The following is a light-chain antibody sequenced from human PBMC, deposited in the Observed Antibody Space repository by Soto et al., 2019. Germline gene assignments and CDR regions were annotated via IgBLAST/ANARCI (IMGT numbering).Light chain of an antibody. Sequence: DIQMTQSPSSLSASVGDRVTITCQASQDISNYLIWYQQKPGKAPKLLIYDAINLETGVPSRFSGSGSGTDFTVTISSLQPEDIATYYCQRYDNVPLTFGGGTRVEIK. V-gene: IGKV1-33*01. CDR3: QRYDNVPLT. CDR1: QDISNY. J-gene: IGKJ4*01. CDR2: DAI.